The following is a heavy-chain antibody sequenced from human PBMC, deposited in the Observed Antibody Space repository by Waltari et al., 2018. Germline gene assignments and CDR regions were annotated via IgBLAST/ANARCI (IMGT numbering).Heavy chain of an antibody. D-gene: IGHD5-18*01. V-gene: IGHV5-51*01. CDR2: IYPGDSNT. J-gene: IGHJ4*02. Sequence: EVQLDQSGAAVNKPGEYLKISCTVHGYSLASYWIGWVRKLPGKCLEWLGVIYPGDSNTKYSLSFQGQVTISADTSISTAYLQWSSLKAADTAIYFCARQNIHSYGYGYFDFWGQGTLVTVSS. CDR3: ARQNIHSYGYGYFDF. CDR1: GYSLASYW.